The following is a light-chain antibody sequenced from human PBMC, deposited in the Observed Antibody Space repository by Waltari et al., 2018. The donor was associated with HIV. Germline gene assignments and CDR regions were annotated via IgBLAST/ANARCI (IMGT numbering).Light chain of an antibody. J-gene: IGLJ1*01. V-gene: IGLV2-23*02. Sequence: QSALPQPASVSGSPGQSITISCTGTSSDVGSYHLVSWYQQHPGKAPKRMIYEVSKRPSGVSNRFSGSKSGNTASLTISGLQAEDEADYYCCSYAGSSTHVFGSGTKVTVL. CDR3: CSYAGSSTHV. CDR1: SSDVGSYHL. CDR2: EVS.